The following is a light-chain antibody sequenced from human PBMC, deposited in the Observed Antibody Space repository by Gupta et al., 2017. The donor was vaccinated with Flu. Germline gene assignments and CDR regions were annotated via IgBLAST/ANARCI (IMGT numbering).Light chain of an antibody. Sequence: DIQMTQSPSSLSASVGDRVTITCRASQTISSYLTWYQQKPGKAPTLLIYATSSLENAVPSRFSGSGSGTDFTLTINRLQPEDFATYYCQQCYTPPITFGHGTKVDIK. CDR3: QQCYTPPIT. CDR1: QTISSY. CDR2: ATS. J-gene: IGKJ3*01. V-gene: IGKV1-39*01.